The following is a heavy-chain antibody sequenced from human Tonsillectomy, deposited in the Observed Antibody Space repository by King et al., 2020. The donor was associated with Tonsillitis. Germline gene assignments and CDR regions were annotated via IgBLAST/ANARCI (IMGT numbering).Heavy chain of an antibody. V-gene: IGHV4-59*01. J-gene: IGHJ6*03. Sequence: VQLQESGPGLVKPSETLSLTCTVSGGSISRYYWSWIRQPPGKGLEWIGYVHYSGSPNYHPSLHSRVTISVDTSKNQFSLKLSSVTAAETGVYYCARLYYNYYMDVWGKGTTVTVSS. CDR3: ARLYYNYYMDV. CDR2: VHYSGSP. CDR1: GGSISRYY.